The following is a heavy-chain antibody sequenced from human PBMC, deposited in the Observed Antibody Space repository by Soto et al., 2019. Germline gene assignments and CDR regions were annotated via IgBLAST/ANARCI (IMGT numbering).Heavy chain of an antibody. J-gene: IGHJ4*02. D-gene: IGHD2-15*01. CDR2: ISGGSTYI. CDR3: ARILGYCSGDSCTIDY. CDR1: GFTFNTYR. V-gene: IGHV3-21*01. Sequence: DVPLVESGGGLVKPGGSLRLSCAASGFTFNTYRMNWVRQAPGKGLEWVSSISGGSTYIFYADSVRGRFTISRDSAKNSLYLQMNSLRAEDTAVYYCARILGYCSGDSCTIDYWGQGTLVTVSS.